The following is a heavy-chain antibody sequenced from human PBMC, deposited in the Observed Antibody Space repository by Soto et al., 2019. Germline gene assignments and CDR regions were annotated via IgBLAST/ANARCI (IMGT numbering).Heavy chain of an antibody. CDR3: ARLYSGYDMD. D-gene: IGHD5-12*01. V-gene: IGHV1-18*01. Sequence: ASLKVSCKASGYTFTSYGISWVRQAPGHGLEWMGWISAYNGNTNYAQNLQGRVTMTTDTSTTTAYMELRSLRSDDTAVYYCARLYSGYDMDWGQGTLVTVSS. CDR2: ISAYNGNT. J-gene: IGHJ1*01. CDR1: GYTFTSYG.